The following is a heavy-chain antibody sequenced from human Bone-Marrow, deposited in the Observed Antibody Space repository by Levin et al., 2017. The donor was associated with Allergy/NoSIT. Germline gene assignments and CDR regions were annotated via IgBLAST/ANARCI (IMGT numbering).Heavy chain of an antibody. D-gene: IGHD3-10*01. V-gene: IGHV4-39*07. Sequence: MPGGSLRLSCTVSGGSISSSSYYWGWIRQPPGKGLEWIGSIYYSGSTYYNPSLKSRVTISVDTSKNQFSLKLSSVTAADTAVYYCATRGTYYYGAGSDLRGDYWGQGTLVTVSS. CDR2: IYYSGST. J-gene: IGHJ4*02. CDR3: ATRGTYYYGAGSDLRGDY. CDR1: GGSISSSSYY.